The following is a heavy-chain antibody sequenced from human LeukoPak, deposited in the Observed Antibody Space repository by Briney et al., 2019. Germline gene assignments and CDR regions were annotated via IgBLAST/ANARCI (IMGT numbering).Heavy chain of an antibody. CDR2: ISSSSSYI. D-gene: IGHD3-3*01. Sequence: PGGSLRLSCAAPGFTFSSYSMNWVRQAPGKGLEWVSSISSSSSYIYYADSVKGRFTISRDNAKNSLYLQMSSLRAEDTAVYYCARALTIFGVVVGYWGQGTLVTVSS. V-gene: IGHV3-21*01. CDR1: GFTFSSYS. CDR3: ARALTIFGVVVGY. J-gene: IGHJ4*02.